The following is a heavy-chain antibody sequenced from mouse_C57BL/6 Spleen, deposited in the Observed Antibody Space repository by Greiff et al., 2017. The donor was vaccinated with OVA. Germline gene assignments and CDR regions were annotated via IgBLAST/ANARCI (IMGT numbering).Heavy chain of an antibody. D-gene: IGHD2-5*01. CDR3: ASYYSNYGGFAY. Sequence: EVQLVESGPVLVKPGASVKMSCKASGYTFTDYYMNWVKQSHGKSLEWIGVINPYNGGTSYNQKFKGKATLTVDKSSSTAYMELNSLTSEDSAVYYCASYYSNYGGFAYWGQGTLVTVSA. CDR2: INPYNGGT. CDR1: GYTFTDYY. V-gene: IGHV1-19*01. J-gene: IGHJ3*01.